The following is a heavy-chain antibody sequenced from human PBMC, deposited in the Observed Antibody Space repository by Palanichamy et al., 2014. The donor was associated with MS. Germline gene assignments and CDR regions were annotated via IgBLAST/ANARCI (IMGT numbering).Heavy chain of an antibody. V-gene: IGHV3-30-3*01. D-gene: IGHD5-24*01. J-gene: IGHJ4*02. Sequence: LVESGGGVVQPGRSLRLSCVASGFTFSSYAMHWVHQAPGKELEWVAIILYDGSNKYYADSVKGRFTISRDNSKNTLYLQMNSLRGEDTAVYYCARNSNGGRDGYNGYWGQGTLVTVSS. CDR1: GFTFSSYA. CDR3: ARNSNGGRDGYNGY. CDR2: ILYDGSNK.